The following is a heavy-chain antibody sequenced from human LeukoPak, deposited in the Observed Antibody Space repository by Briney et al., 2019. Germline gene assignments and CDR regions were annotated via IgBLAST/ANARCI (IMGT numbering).Heavy chain of an antibody. CDR1: GFTFSSYG. D-gene: IGHD2-2*01. V-gene: IGHV3-23*01. CDR3: AKDQADCSSASCYERGFDY. CDR2: ISGSGDST. Sequence: GGSLRLSCAASGFTFSSYGMSWVRQAPGKGLGWVLAISGSGDSTYYADSVKGRFTISRDNSKNTVYLQMNSLRAEDTAVYYCAKDQADCSSASCYERGFDYWGQGTLVTVSS. J-gene: IGHJ4*02.